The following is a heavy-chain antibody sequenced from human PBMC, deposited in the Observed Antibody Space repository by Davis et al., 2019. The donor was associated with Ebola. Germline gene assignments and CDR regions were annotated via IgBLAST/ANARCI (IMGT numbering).Heavy chain of an antibody. Sequence: PGGSLRLSCAASGFTFSSYAMSWVRQAPGKGLEWVSAISGSGGSTYYADSVKGRFTISRDNSKNTLYLQMNSLRAEDTAVYYCARAVNQILWFGEFDYWGQGTLVTVSS. CDR2: ISGSGGST. D-gene: IGHD3-10*01. CDR1: GFTFSSYA. V-gene: IGHV3-23*01. J-gene: IGHJ4*02. CDR3: ARAVNQILWFGEFDY.